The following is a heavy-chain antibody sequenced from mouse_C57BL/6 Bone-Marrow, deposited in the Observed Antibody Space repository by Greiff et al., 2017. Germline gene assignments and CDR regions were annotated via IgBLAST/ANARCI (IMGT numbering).Heavy chain of an antibody. J-gene: IGHJ1*03. Sequence: VQLQESGPELVKPGASVKISCKASGYAFSSSWMNWVKQRPGKGLEWIGRIYPGDGDTNYNGKFKGKDTLTADKSSSTAYMQLSSLTSEDSAVYFCARFITTVVATRWYFDVWGTGTTVTVSS. CDR3: ARFITTVVATRWYFDV. CDR1: GYAFSSSW. V-gene: IGHV1-82*01. D-gene: IGHD1-1*01. CDR2: IYPGDGDT.